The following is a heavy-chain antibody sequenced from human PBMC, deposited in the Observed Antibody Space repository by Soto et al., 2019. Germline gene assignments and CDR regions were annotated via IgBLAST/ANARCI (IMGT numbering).Heavy chain of an antibody. Sequence: SVKVSCKASGGTFSSYAISWVRQAPGQGLEWMGGIIPIFGTANYAQKFQGRVTITADKSTSTAHMELSSLRSEDTAVYYCARGGGCSGGSCHARFYYGMDVWGQGTTVTVSS. V-gene: IGHV1-69*06. D-gene: IGHD2-15*01. J-gene: IGHJ6*02. CDR3: ARGGGCSGGSCHARFYYGMDV. CDR2: IIPIFGTA. CDR1: GGTFSSYA.